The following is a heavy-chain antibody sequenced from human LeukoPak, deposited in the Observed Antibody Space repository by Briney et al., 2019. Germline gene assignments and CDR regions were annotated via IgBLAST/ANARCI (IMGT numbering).Heavy chain of an antibody. J-gene: IGHJ4*02. Sequence: GRSLRLSCAASGFTFSRYVLHCVRQAPGKGLEWVAVISYDGTNKYYADSVKGRFIISRDNSKSTLYLQMNSLTTDDTAVYYCATDHGYGSYWGQGTLLTVSS. V-gene: IGHV3-30-3*01. CDR2: ISYDGTNK. CDR3: ATDHGYGSY. CDR1: GFTFSRYV. D-gene: IGHD3-10*01.